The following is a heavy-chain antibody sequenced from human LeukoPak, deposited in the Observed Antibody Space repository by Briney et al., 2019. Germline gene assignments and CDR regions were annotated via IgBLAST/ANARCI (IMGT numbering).Heavy chain of an antibody. V-gene: IGHV1-8*01. J-gene: IGHJ6*02. D-gene: IGHD4-17*01. CDR1: GYTFTSYD. CDR3: ARDHDYGDPVYYYYGMDV. Sequence: GASVKVSCKASGYTFTSYDINWVRQATGQGLEWMGWMNPNSGNTNYAENLQGRVTMTTDTSTSTAYMELSSLRSDDTAVYYCARDHDYGDPVYYYYGMDVWGQGTTVTVSS. CDR2: MNPNSGNT.